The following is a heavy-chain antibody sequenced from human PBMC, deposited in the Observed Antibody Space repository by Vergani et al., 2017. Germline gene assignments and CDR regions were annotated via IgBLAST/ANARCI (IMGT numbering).Heavy chain of an antibody. CDR1: GGSTSSSSYY. J-gene: IGHJ4*02. Sequence: QVQLQESGPGLVKPSETLSLTCTVPGGSTSSSSYYWGWIRQPPGKGLEWIGSIHYIGSTYYNPSLESRVTLSVDTSKNQFYLKLSSVTAADTAVYYCAGGPARDYYDSSGYFDYWGQGTLVTVSS. CDR3: AGGPARDYYDSSGYFDY. CDR2: IHYIGST. D-gene: IGHD3-22*01. V-gene: IGHV4-39*07.